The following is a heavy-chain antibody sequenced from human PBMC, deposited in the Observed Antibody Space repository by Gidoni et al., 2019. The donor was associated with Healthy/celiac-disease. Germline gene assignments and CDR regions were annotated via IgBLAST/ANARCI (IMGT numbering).Heavy chain of an antibody. CDR1: GASISSGSYS. Sequence: QVQLQESGPGLLKPSQTLSFPCTADGASISSGSYSWSWIRQPARKVLEWSWRIYTNGSTNYNPSLKGRVTISVDTSKNQCSLKLSSVTAADTAVYYCARDWRGSADYYNDYWGQGTLVTVSS. CDR2: IYTNGST. D-gene: IGHD3-9*01. J-gene: IGHJ4*02. V-gene: IGHV4-61*02. CDR3: ARDWRGSADYYNDY.